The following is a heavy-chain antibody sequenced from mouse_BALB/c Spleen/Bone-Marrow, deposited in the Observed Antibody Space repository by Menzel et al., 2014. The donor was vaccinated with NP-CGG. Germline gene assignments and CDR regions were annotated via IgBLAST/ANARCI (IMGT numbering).Heavy chain of an antibody. D-gene: IGHD2-2*01. V-gene: IGHV1-9*01. Sequence: VKLLEPGAELIKPGASVKISCKAPGYTFSSYWIEWVKLRPGHGLEWIGEILPGSGSVKYNEKFRGKATFTADKSSDTASTHLSILTSEDSAVYSCSSPTLFMVERTGYWGQGTTLTVSS. CDR2: ILPGSGSV. J-gene: IGHJ2*01. CDR1: GYTFSSYW. CDR3: SSPTLFMVERTGY.